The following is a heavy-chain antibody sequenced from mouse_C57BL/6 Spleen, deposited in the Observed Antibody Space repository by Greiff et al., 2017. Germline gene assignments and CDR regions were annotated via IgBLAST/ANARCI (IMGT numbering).Heavy chain of an antibody. CDR3: APLYYGSSSYYFDY. CDR2: IHPNSGST. V-gene: IGHV1-64*01. D-gene: IGHD1-1*01. Sequence: QVQLQQPGAELVKPGASVTLSCKASGYTFTSYWMHWVKQRPGQGLEWIGMIHPNSGSTNYNEKFKSKATLTVDKSSSSAYMQLSSLTSEDAAVYYCAPLYYGSSSYYFDYWGQGTTLTVSS. J-gene: IGHJ2*01. CDR1: GYTFTSYW.